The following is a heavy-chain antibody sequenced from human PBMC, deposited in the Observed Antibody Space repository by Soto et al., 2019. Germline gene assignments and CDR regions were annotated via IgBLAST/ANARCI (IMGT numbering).Heavy chain of an antibody. V-gene: IGHV1-58*01. D-gene: IGHD6-6*01. Sequence: SVKVSCKASGGTFTSSAVQWVRQARGQRLEWIGWIVVGSGNTNYAQKFQERVTITRDMSTSTAYMELSSLRSEDTAVYYCAADGSYSTSGGMDVWGQGTTVTVSS. CDR3: AADGSYSTSGGMDV. J-gene: IGHJ6*02. CDR1: GGTFTSSA. CDR2: IVVGSGNT.